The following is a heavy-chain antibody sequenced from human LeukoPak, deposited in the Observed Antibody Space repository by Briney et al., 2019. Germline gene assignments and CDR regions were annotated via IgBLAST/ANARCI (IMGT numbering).Heavy chain of an antibody. D-gene: IGHD1-26*01. CDR1: GFTFSSYS. V-gene: IGHV3-21*01. CDR2: ISNSSSYI. J-gene: IGHJ4*02. CDR3: ARAPSGSYHYFDY. Sequence: GGSLRLSCAASGFTFSSYSMNWVRQAPGKRLEWVSSISNSSSYIYYADSVKGRFTISRDNAKNSPYLQMNSLRAEDTAVYYCARAPSGSYHYFDYWGQGTLVTVSS.